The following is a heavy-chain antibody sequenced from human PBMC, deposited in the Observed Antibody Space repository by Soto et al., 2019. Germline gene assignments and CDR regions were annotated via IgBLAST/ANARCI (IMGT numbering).Heavy chain of an antibody. J-gene: IGHJ4*02. CDR3: ATPGYCSSTSCEYYFDY. CDR2: ISYDGSNK. D-gene: IGHD2-2*01. Sequence: GGSLRLSCAASGFTFSSYAMHWVRQAPGKGLEWVAVISYDGSNKYYADSVKGRFTISRDNSKNTLYLQMNSLRAEDTAVYYCATPGYCSSTSCEYYFDYWGQGTLVTVSS. CDR1: GFTFSSYA. V-gene: IGHV3-30-3*01.